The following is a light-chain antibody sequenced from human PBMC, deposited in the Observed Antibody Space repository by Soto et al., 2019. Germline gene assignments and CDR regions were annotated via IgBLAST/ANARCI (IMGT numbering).Light chain of an antibody. CDR1: QSVTNNY. J-gene: IGKJ1*01. CDR2: DAS. Sequence: EIVLTQSPGTLSLSPGESATLSCRASQSVTNNYLAWYQQKPGQAPRLLIADASRRATGIPDRFSGSGSGTEFTLTISRLEPEDSAVYYCQQCARSPLTFGQGTKVEMK. V-gene: IGKV3-20*01. CDR3: QQCARSPLT.